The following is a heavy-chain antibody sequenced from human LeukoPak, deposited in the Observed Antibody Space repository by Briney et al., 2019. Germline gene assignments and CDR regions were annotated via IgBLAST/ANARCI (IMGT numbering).Heavy chain of an antibody. CDR3: ARDFGLRCSGGTCYSVYYYGMDV. V-gene: IGHV3-7*03. CDR2: IKQGGSEK. Sequence: GGSLRLSCSASGFSFSNYAMYWVRQAPGKGLEWVANIKQGGSEKYYVVSVKGRFTISRDNAKNSLYLQMNSLRAEDTAVYYCARDFGLRCSGGTCYSVYYYGMDVWGKGTTVTVSS. J-gene: IGHJ6*04. CDR1: GFSFSNYA. D-gene: IGHD2-15*01.